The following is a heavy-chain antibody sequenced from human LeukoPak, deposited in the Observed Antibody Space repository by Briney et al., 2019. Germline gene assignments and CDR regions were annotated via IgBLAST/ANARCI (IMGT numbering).Heavy chain of an antibody. CDR2: IWYDGSNK. D-gene: IGHD2-2*02. Sequence: PGGSLRLSCAASGFTFSSYGMHWVRQAPGKGLEWVAVIWYDGSNKYYADSVKGRFTISRDNSKNTLYLQMNSLRAEDTAVYYCARDYCSSTSCYKYFQHWGQGTLVTVSS. J-gene: IGHJ1*01. CDR3: ARDYCSSTSCYKYFQH. CDR1: GFTFSSYG. V-gene: IGHV3-33*01.